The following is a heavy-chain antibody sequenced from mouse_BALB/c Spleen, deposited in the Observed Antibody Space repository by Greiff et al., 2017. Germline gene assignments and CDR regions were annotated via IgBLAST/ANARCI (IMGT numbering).Heavy chain of an antibody. CDR1: GFNIKDTY. CDR3: AQRGYGNFFDY. CDR2: IDPANGNT. Sequence: VQLKQSGAELVKPGASVKLSCTASGFNIKDTYMHWVKQRPEQGLEWIGRIDPANGNTKYDPKFQGKATITADTSSNTAYLQLSSLTSEDTAVYYCAQRGYGNFFDYWGQGTTLTVSS. V-gene: IGHV14-3*02. J-gene: IGHJ2*01. D-gene: IGHD2-10*02.